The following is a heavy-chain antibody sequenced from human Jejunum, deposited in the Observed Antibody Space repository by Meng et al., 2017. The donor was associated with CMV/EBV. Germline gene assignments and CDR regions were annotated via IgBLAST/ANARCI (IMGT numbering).Heavy chain of an antibody. CDR1: FTFSSYS. J-gene: IGHJ5*02. D-gene: IGHD5-18*01. CDR3: ARDFKLIDLWTNIAMGP. Sequence: FTFSSYSMNWVRQPPGKGLEWVSSIDTTNKYIYYADSVKGRFTISRENSNNSLYLQMNSLRAEDTAVYYCARDFKLIDLWTNIAMGPWGQGILVTVSS. V-gene: IGHV3-21*01. CDR2: IDTTNKYI.